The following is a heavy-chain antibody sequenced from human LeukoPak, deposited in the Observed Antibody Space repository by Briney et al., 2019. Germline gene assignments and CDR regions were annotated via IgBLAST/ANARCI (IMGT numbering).Heavy chain of an antibody. CDR1: GFTFSRYS. D-gene: IGHD6-13*01. J-gene: IGHJ4*02. Sequence: GGSLRLSCAASGFTFSRYSMNWVRQAPGKGLEWVSSINIDSSYIYYADSVKGRFTISRDNAKNSLYLQMNSLRAEDTAVYYCARGSYVQQRQDLFGYWGQGTLVTVSS. CDR3: ARGSYVQQRQDLFGY. V-gene: IGHV3-21*01. CDR2: INIDSSYI.